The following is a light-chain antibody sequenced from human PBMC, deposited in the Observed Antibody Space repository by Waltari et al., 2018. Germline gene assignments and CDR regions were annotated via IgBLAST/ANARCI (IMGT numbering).Light chain of an antibody. CDR3: QHYTSYSPT. CDR1: QSISSW. CDR2: KAS. J-gene: IGKJ1*01. V-gene: IGKV1-5*03. Sequence: DIQMTQSPSTLSASVGDRVTITCRVSQSISSWLAWYQQKPGKAPNLLIYKASNLESGVPSRFGGSGSGTEFTLTISSLQPDDFATYYCQHYTSYSPTFGQGTKVEIK.